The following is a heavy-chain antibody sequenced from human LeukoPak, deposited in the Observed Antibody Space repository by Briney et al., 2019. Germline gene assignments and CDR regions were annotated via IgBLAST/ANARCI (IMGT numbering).Heavy chain of an antibody. V-gene: IGHV3-21*04. CDR3: ARPTGGSTASGLFDC. CDR1: GFAFSSYS. Sequence: PGGSLRLSCAASGFAFSSYSMNWVRQAPGKGLEWVSSISSSSSYIYYADSVKGRFTISRDNAKNSLYLQMNTLRAEDTAVYYCARPTGGSTASGLFDCWGQGTLVVVSS. D-gene: IGHD7-27*01. J-gene: IGHJ4*02. CDR2: ISSSSSYI.